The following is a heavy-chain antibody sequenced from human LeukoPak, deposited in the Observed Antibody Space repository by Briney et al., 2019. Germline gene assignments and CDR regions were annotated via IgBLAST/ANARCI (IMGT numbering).Heavy chain of an antibody. Sequence: MPSETLSLTCTVSGGSISSGGYYWSWIRQHPGKGLEWIGYIYYSGSTYYNPSLKSRVTISVDTSKNQFSLKLSSVTAADTAVYYCAREGFYGDYGTGYYGMDVWGQGTTVTVSS. CDR3: AREGFYGDYGTGYYGMDV. CDR2: IYYSGST. V-gene: IGHV4-31*03. J-gene: IGHJ6*02. CDR1: GGSISSGGYY. D-gene: IGHD4-17*01.